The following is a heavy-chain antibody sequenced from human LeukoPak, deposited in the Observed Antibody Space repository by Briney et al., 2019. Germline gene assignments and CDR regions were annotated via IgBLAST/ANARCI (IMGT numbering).Heavy chain of an antibody. CDR1: GFTFTSYA. V-gene: IGHV3-23*01. Sequence: GGSLRLSCAASGFTFTSYAMSWVRQAPGKGLEWVSAITGSGGTTYYADFVKGRFTISRDNSKNTLYLQMNGLRVEDPAVYYCAKMQGYFDYWGQGTLVTVSS. J-gene: IGHJ4*02. CDR3: AKMQGYFDY. CDR2: ITGSGGTT.